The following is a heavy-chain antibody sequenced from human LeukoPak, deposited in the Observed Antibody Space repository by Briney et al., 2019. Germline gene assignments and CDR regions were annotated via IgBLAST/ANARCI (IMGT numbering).Heavy chain of an antibody. CDR1: GFTFSTYA. V-gene: IGHV3-23*01. Sequence: GGSLRLSCAASGFTFSTYAMTWVRQAPGKGLEWVSTISGSGSNTYYGDSVKGRFTISRDNSKNTLDLQMNSLRAEDTAVYHCAKDRSPRGVTHFDNWGQGTLVTVSS. J-gene: IGHJ4*02. CDR3: AKDRSPRGVTHFDN. D-gene: IGHD3-10*01. CDR2: ISGSGSNT.